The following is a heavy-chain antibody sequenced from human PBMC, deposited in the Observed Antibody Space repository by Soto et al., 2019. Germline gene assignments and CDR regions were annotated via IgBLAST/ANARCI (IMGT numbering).Heavy chain of an antibody. CDR3: ARSYYDSSGYYFLHFDY. J-gene: IGHJ4*02. D-gene: IGHD3-22*01. V-gene: IGHV1-46*03. CDR2: INPSGGST. CDR1: GYTFTNYY. Sequence: QVQLVQSGAEVKKPGASVKVSCKASGYTFTNYYMHWVRQAPGQGLEWMGIINPSGGSTSYAQKFQGRVTMTRYTSTSTVYMELSSLRSEDTAVYYCARSYYDSSGYYFLHFDYWGQGTLVTVSS.